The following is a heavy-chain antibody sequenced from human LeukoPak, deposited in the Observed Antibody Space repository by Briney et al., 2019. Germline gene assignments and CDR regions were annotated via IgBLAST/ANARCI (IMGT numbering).Heavy chain of an antibody. Sequence: ASVKVSCKVSGYTLTELSMHWVRLAPGKGLEWMGGFDPEDGETIYAQKFQGRVTMTEDTSTDTAYMELSSLRSEDTAVYYCATRVWKYSGYPHGGENWFDPWGQGTLVTVSS. CDR1: GYTLTELS. CDR3: ATRVWKYSGYPHGGENWFDP. CDR2: FDPEDGET. V-gene: IGHV1-24*01. J-gene: IGHJ5*02. D-gene: IGHD5-12*01.